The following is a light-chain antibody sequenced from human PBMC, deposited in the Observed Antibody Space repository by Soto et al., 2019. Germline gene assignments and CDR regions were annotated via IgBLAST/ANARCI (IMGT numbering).Light chain of an antibody. J-gene: IGKJ4*01. Sequence: DIQMTQSPSSLSASVGARVTSTCRASQSMSTYLNWYEQKPGKAPNLLIYGASNLQSGVPSRFSGGGSGTDFTLTISSLQPEDFGTYYCQQSYTSPVTFGGGTKVDIK. V-gene: IGKV1-39*01. CDR2: GAS. CDR1: QSMSTY. CDR3: QQSYTSPVT.